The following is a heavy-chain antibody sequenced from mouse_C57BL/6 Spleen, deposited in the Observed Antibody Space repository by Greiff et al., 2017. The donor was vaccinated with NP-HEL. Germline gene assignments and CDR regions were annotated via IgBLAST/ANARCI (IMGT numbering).Heavy chain of an antibody. D-gene: IGHD4-1*01. CDR1: GYTFTSYW. CDR2: IHPNSGST. CDR3: ARRRELGNYAMDY. J-gene: IGHJ4*01. V-gene: IGHV1-64*01. Sequence: QVQLQQPGAELVKPGASVKLSCKASGYTFTSYWMHWVKQRPGQGLEWIGMIHPNSGSTNYNEKFKSKATLTVDKSSSTAYMQLSSLTSEDSAVYYCARRRELGNYAMDYWGQGTSVTVSS.